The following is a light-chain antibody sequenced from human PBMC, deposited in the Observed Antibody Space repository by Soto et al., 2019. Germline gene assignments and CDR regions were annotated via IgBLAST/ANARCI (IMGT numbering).Light chain of an antibody. Sequence: DIQMTQSPSTLSASVGDRVTITCRASQSVSIWLAWYQQKPGIAPKLLIYKASTLETGVPSRFSGSGSGIEFALTISSLQPDDFATYYCQQYNSYSSWTFGQGTKVEIK. J-gene: IGKJ1*01. CDR2: KAS. CDR1: QSVSIW. V-gene: IGKV1-5*03. CDR3: QQYNSYSSWT.